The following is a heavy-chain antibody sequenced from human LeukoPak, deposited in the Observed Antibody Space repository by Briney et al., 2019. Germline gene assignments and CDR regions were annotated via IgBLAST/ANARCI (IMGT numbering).Heavy chain of an antibody. D-gene: IGHD3-3*01. CDR1: GFTFSSYA. J-gene: IGHJ4*02. Sequence: GGSLRLSCAASGFTFSSYAMSWVRQAPGKGLEWVSAISGSGGSTYYADSVKGRFTISRDNSKNTLYLQMNSLRAEDTAVYYCATYYDFWSGSIPPHPPFDYWGQGTLVTVSS. V-gene: IGHV3-23*01. CDR3: ATYYDFWSGSIPPHPPFDY. CDR2: ISGSGGST.